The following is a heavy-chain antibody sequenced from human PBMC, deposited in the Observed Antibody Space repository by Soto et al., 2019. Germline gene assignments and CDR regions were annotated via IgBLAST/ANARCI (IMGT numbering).Heavy chain of an antibody. D-gene: IGHD3-3*01. V-gene: IGHV3-33*01. CDR2: IWYDGSNK. CDR1: GFTFSSYG. J-gene: IGHJ4*02. Sequence: GGSLRLSCAASGFTFSSYGMHWVRQAPGKGLEWVAVIWYDGSNKYYADSVKGRFTISRDNSKDTLYLQMNSLRAEDTALYYCARENTKYYDFWSGYGYWGQGTLVTVSS. CDR3: ARENTKYYDFWSGYGY.